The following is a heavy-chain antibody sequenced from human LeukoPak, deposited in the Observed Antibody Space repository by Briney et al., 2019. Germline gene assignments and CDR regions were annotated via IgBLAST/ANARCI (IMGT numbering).Heavy chain of an antibody. J-gene: IGHJ5*02. CDR3: ARVAAAAGIRWFDP. Sequence: PGGSLRLSCAASGFTFSSYAMHWVRQAPGKGLEWVAVISYDGSNKYYADSVKGRFTISRDSSKNTLYLQMNSLRAEDTAVYYCARVAAAAGIRWFDPWGQGTLVTVSS. CDR2: ISYDGSNK. D-gene: IGHD6-13*01. V-gene: IGHV3-30-3*01. CDR1: GFTFSSYA.